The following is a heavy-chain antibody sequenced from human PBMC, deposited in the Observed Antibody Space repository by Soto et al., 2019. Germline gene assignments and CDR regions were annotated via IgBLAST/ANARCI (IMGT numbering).Heavy chain of an antibody. CDR3: ARDRGGSGRYSFGSGPFDY. D-gene: IGHD5-18*01. V-gene: IGHV4-30-2*01. J-gene: IGHJ4*02. Sequence: QLQLQESGSGLVKTSQTLSLTCVVSGIFVTIPGYSWNWIRQAPGKASEWVGDIYHGGITYYSPSLKSRVAMSVDGSKNLFSLKLNSVTAADTAVYYCARDRGGSGRYSFGSGPFDYWGQGAMVTVSS. CDR1: GIFVTIPGYS. CDR2: IYHGGIT.